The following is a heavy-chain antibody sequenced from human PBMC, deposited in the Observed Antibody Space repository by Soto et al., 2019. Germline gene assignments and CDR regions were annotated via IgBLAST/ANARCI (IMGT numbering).Heavy chain of an antibody. Sequence: SETLSLTCTVSDGSISSGGYYWSWIRQHPGKGLEWIGYIYYSGSTYYNPSLKSRVTISVDTSKNQFSLKLSSVTAADTAVYYCARFLRPDAFDIWGQGTMVTVSS. D-gene: IGHD3-3*01. J-gene: IGHJ3*02. CDR1: DGSISSGGYY. V-gene: IGHV4-31*03. CDR3: ARFLRPDAFDI. CDR2: IYYSGST.